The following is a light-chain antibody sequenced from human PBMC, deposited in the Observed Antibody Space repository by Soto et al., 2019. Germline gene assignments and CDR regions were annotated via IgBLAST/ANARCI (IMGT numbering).Light chain of an antibody. J-gene: IGKJ1*01. CDR2: GAS. CDR1: QSVSSN. CDR3: QQYYKLPWT. V-gene: IGKV3-15*01. Sequence: EIVMTQSPATLSVSPGERATLSCRASQSVSSNLAWYQQKPGQAPRLLIYGASTRATGIPARFSGSGSGTEFTLTISSLQSEDFAVYCCQQYYKLPWTFGQGTKVDSK.